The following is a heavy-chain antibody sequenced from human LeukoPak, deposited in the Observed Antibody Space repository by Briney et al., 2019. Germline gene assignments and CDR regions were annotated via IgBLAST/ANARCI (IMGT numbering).Heavy chain of an antibody. D-gene: IGHD6-13*01. Sequence: PSETLSLTCTVSGGSMSNYYWTWIRQPPGQGLEWIGYTYNSGRTNYNPSLKSRVTISADTSKNQFSMKLDSVTAADTANYYCARRRRIGAAGGDGMDVWGQGTTVTVSS. CDR1: GGSMSNYY. CDR3: ARRRRIGAAGGDGMDV. V-gene: IGHV4-4*09. CDR2: TYNSGRT. J-gene: IGHJ6*02.